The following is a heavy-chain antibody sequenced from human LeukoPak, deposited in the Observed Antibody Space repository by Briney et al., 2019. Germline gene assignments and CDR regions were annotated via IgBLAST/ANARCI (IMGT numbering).Heavy chain of an antibody. J-gene: IGHJ3*02. CDR3: ASDLMNYYDSSGYYSGSYAFDI. Sequence: GGSLRLSCAAAGFTFSSYEMNWVRQAPGKGLEWVSYISSGGSTMYYADSVKGRFTISRDNYKNTLYLQMNSLRAEDTAVYYCASDLMNYYDSSGYYSGSYAFDIWGQGTMVTVSS. D-gene: IGHD3-22*01. V-gene: IGHV3-48*03. CDR2: ISSGGSTM. CDR1: GFTFSSYE.